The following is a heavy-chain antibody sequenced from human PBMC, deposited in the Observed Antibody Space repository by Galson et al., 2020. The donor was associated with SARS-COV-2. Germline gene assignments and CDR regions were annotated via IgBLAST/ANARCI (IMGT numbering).Heavy chain of an antibody. Sequence: TGGSLRPSCAASGFSFSNYEMNWVRQAPGKGLEWISYISSSGRTIHYADSVKGRFTISRDNAKSSLSLQMNSQRAEDTAVYYCAGLDAYGPGYWGQGTLVTVSS. D-gene: IGHD2-21*01. V-gene: IGHV3-48*03. CDR3: AGLDAYGPGY. CDR1: GFSFSNYE. J-gene: IGHJ4*02. CDR2: ISSSGRTI.